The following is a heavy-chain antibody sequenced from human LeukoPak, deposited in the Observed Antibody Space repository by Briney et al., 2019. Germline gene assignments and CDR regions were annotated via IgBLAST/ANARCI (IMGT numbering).Heavy chain of an antibody. Sequence: PSETLSLTCTVSGGSISSSSYYWGWIRQPPGKGLEWIGSIYYSGSTYYNPSLKSRVTISVDTSKNQFSLKLSSVTAADTAVYYCAREKGVAGPLDYWGQGTLVTVSS. J-gene: IGHJ4*02. D-gene: IGHD6-19*01. V-gene: IGHV4-39*07. CDR1: GGSISSSSYY. CDR2: IYYSGST. CDR3: AREKGVAGPLDY.